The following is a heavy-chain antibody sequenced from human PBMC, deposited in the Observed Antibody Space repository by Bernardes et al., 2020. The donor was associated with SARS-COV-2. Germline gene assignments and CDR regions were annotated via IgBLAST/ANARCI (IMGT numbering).Heavy chain of an antibody. J-gene: IGHJ4*02. CDR1: EFSISNYW. V-gene: IGHV3-74*01. CDR2: ISPDGNTR. CDR3: VRGVSGHYGLFDC. D-gene: IGHD4-17*01. Sequence: GSLRLSCVASEFSISNYWMHWVRQAPGKGLVWVSRISPDGNTRDYADSVKGRFTISRDNVKNTLYLQMSSLRAEDTSLYFCVRGVSGHYGLFDCWGQGTLGTVSS.